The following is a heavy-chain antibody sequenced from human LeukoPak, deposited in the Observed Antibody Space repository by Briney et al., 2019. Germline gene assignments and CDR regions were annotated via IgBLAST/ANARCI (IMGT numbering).Heavy chain of an antibody. CDR1: GFTFSSYA. Sequence: GGSLRLSCAASGFTFSSYAMSWVRQAPGKGLEWVSAISASGGSTYYADSVKGRSTISRDISKNTLYLQMNSLRAEDTAIYYCAKDRGYNGYFDYWGQGTLVTVSS. V-gene: IGHV3-23*01. CDR2: ISASGGST. J-gene: IGHJ4*02. D-gene: IGHD5-24*01. CDR3: AKDRGYNGYFDY.